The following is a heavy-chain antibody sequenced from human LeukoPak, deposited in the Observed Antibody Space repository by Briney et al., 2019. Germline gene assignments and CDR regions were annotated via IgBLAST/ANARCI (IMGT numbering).Heavy chain of an antibody. CDR1: GFTFSSYW. Sequence: GGSLRLSCAVSGFTFSSYWMSWVRQAPGKGLEWVANIKQDGSEKYYVDSVKGRFTISRDNAKNSLYLQMNSLRAEDTAVYYCARDQGGSGPTTYDYWGQRILVTVSS. V-gene: IGHV3-7*01. CDR3: ARDQGGSGPTTYDY. J-gene: IGHJ4*02. D-gene: IGHD6-19*01. CDR2: IKQDGSEK.